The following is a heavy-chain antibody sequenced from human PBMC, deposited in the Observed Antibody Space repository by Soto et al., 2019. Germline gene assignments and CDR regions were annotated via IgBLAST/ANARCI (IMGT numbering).Heavy chain of an antibody. CDR1: GYTFTTYG. J-gene: IGHJ4*02. CDR2: INGYNGNT. CDR3: ARDPVAGTYFDY. Sequence: QVQLVQSGAEVKKPGASVKVSCKASGYTFTTYGISWVRQAPGQGLEWMGWINGYNGNTNYAQKLQGRVTMTTDTSTSSAYMELRSLRSDDTAVYSCARDPVAGTYFDYWGQGTLVTVSS. V-gene: IGHV1-18*01. D-gene: IGHD6-19*01.